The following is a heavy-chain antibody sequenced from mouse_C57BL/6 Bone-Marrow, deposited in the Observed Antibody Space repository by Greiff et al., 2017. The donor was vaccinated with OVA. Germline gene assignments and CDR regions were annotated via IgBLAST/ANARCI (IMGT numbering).Heavy chain of an antibody. J-gene: IGHJ2*01. Sequence: VKLVESGGGLVKPGGSLKLSCAASGFTFSDYGMHWVRQAPEKGLEWVAYISSGSSTIYYADTVKGRFTISRDNAKNTLFLQMTSLRSEDTAMYYCARSGYYYFDYWGQGTTLTVSS. V-gene: IGHV5-17*01. CDR3: ARSGYYYFDY. D-gene: IGHD2-3*01. CDR2: ISSGSSTI. CDR1: GFTFSDYG.